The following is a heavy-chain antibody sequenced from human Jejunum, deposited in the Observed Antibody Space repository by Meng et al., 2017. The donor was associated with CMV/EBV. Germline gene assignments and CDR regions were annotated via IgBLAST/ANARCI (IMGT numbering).Heavy chain of an antibody. CDR1: GFTFNNYA. Sequence: EVQLVESGGGLVQPGGSLRLSCAASGFTFNNYALHWVRQAPGKGLEYVSAITKNGDRAYYANSVRGRFTTSRDNSKSTLYLQMGSLRPEDMAVYYCARVALEGLGGTGEVFDYWGQGALVTVSS. D-gene: IGHD1-1*01. V-gene: IGHV3-64*01. CDR3: ARVALEGLGGTGEVFDY. CDR2: ITKNGDRA. J-gene: IGHJ4*02.